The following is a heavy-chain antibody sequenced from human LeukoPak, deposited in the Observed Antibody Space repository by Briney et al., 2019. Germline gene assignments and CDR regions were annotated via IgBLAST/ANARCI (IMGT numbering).Heavy chain of an antibody. D-gene: IGHD1-1*01. J-gene: IGHJ4*02. CDR2: ISGSGRST. CDR3: AKGQILERPYYFDY. CDR1: GFTFSDYA. Sequence: GKSLRLSCAVSGFTFSDYAMTWVRQAPGKGLEWVSSISGSGRSTYYADSVKGRLTISRDNSKNTLYLQMNSLRAEDTAVYYCAKGQILERPYYFDYWGQGTLVTVSS. V-gene: IGHV3-23*01.